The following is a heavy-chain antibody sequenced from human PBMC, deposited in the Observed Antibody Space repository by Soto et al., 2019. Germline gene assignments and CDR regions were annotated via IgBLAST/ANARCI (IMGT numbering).Heavy chain of an antibody. Sequence: EVQLVESGGGLVKPGGSLRLSCAASGFTFSSYSMNWVRQAPGKGLEWVSSISSSSSYIYYADSVKGRFTISRDNAKNSLYLQMHSLRAEDKAVYYCARDDIVVVVAAYYYSGMDVWGQGTTVTVSS. CDR2: ISSSSSYI. D-gene: IGHD2-15*01. J-gene: IGHJ6*02. CDR1: GFTFSSYS. CDR3: ARDDIVVVVAAYYYSGMDV. V-gene: IGHV3-21*01.